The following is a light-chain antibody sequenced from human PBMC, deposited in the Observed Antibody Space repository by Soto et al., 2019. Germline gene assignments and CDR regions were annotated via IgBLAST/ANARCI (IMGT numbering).Light chain of an antibody. Sequence: QSVVTQPPSVSGTPGQGVIISCSNVGRHEVSWYQQVPGMAPKLLIHTTSQRPSGVPARFSASKSGTSASLAIRGLQSDDEADYFCSSWDDSLSGVVFGRGTKVTVL. J-gene: IGLJ1*01. CDR1: NVGRHE. V-gene: IGLV1-44*01. CDR3: SSWDDSLSGVV. CDR2: TTS.